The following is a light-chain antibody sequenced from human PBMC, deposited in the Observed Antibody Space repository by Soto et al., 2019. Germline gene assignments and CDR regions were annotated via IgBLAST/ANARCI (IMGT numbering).Light chain of an antibody. J-gene: IGLJ3*02. Sequence: QPASVSGSPGQSITISCIGTSSDVGGYNLVSWYQQHPDKAPKLIISEGTKRPSGISTRFSGSKSGNTAALTVSGLQAEDEADYYCCSYAGGNNWVFGGGTKLTVL. V-gene: IGLV2-23*01. CDR1: SSDVGGYNL. CDR3: CSYAGGNNWV. CDR2: EGT.